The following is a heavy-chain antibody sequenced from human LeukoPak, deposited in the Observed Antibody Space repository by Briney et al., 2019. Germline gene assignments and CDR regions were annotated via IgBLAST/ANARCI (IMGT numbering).Heavy chain of an antibody. CDR3: ARGTLYNWNYGDAFDI. D-gene: IGHD1-7*01. V-gene: IGHV3-21*01. CDR1: GFNFNIYS. Sequence: GGSLRLSCAASGFNFNIYSMNWVRQAPGKGLEWVASISSSGDYIFYADSLKGRFTISRDNAKNSLSLQMNSLSAGDTAVYYCARGTLYNWNYGDAFDIWGQGTMVTVSS. CDR2: ISSSGDYI. J-gene: IGHJ3*02.